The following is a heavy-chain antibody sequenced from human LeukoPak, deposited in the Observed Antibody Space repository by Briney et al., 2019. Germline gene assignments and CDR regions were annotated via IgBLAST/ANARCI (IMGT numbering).Heavy chain of an antibody. CDR3: VSPMTMTRNFEH. J-gene: IGHJ4*02. Sequence: PAGSLRLSCAASGFTFRSQPMHWVRQTPGKGLEWVALISFDGKNKFYGDSVIGRFTISRDNTKNTLFLQMNSLRAEDMGVYYCVSPMTMTRNFEHSGQGKLVTVSS. V-gene: IGHV3-30*03. CDR2: ISFDGKNK. CDR1: GFTFRSQP. D-gene: IGHD3-22*01.